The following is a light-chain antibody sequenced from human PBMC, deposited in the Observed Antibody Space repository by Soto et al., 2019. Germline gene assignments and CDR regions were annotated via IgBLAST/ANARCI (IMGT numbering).Light chain of an antibody. J-gene: IGKJ1*01. CDR1: QTISSW. CDR3: QQYNSYSWT. V-gene: IGKV1-5*03. Sequence: TLSGSIGDRVTITCRASQTISSWLAWYQQKPGKAPKLLIYKASTLKSGVPSRFSGSGSGTEFTLTISSLQPDDFATYYCQQYNSYSWTVGQVT. CDR2: KAS.